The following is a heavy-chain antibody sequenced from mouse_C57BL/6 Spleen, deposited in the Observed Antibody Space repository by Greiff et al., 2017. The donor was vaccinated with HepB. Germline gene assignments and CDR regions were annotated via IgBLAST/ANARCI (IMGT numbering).Heavy chain of an antibody. D-gene: IGHD2-2*01. V-gene: IGHV1-50*01. Sequence: VQLQQSGAELVKPGASVKLSCKASGYTFTSYWMQWVKQRPGQGLEWIGEIDPSDSYTNYNQKFKGKATLTVDTSSSTAYMQLSSLTSEDSSVYYCARGGYDWYFDVWGTGTTVTVSS. CDR2: IDPSDSYT. J-gene: IGHJ1*03. CDR3: ARGGYDWYFDV. CDR1: GYTFTSYW.